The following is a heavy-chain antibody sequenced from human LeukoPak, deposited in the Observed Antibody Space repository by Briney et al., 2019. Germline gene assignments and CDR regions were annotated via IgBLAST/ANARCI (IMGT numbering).Heavy chain of an antibody. CDR1: GFTFSDYY. CDR3: AREGGVRAAAAPLYDY. D-gene: IGHD6-13*01. CDR2: ISSSSSYT. V-gene: IGHV3-11*06. J-gene: IGHJ4*02. Sequence: GGSLRLSCAASGFTFSDYYMSWIRQAPGKGLEWVSYISSSSSYTNYADCVKGRFTISRDNAKNSLYLKMNSLRAEDTAVYYCAREGGVRAAAAPLYDYWGQGTLVTVSS.